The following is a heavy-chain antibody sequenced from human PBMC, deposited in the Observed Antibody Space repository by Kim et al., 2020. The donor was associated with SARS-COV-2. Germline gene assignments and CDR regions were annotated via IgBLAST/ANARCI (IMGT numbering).Heavy chain of an antibody. Sequence: GGSLRLSCVASGFSFSGAWMSWVRQAPGKGLEWVGRIKSKKDGGTTDYAATVKNRFTISRDDSKNTLYLQMNSLKTHDTAVYYCTTDSMTHCLYWGQRTLVTVSS. J-gene: IGHJ4*02. CDR3: TTDSMTHCLY. V-gene: IGHV3-15*01. CDR2: IKSKKDGGTT. CDR1: GFSFSGAW.